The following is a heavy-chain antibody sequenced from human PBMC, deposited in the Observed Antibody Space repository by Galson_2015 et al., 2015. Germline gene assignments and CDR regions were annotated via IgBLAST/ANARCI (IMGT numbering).Heavy chain of an antibody. V-gene: IGHV5-51*01. CDR1: GYSFTSYW. Sequence: QSGAEVKKPGESLKISCKGSGYSFTSYWIGWVRQMPGKGLEWMGIIYPGDSDTRYSPSFQGQVTISADKSISTAYLQWSSLKASDTAMYYCARLDSPNYGDYEAAEYFQHWGQGTLVTVSS. J-gene: IGHJ1*01. D-gene: IGHD4-17*01. CDR2: IYPGDSDT. CDR3: ARLDSPNYGDYEAAEYFQH.